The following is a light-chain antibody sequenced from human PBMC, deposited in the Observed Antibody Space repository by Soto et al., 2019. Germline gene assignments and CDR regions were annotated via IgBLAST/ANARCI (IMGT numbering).Light chain of an antibody. Sequence: DIRMTQSPSSLSASVGDRVTITCRASQSIDTHLNWYQQHPGKAPNALIYEASNLQSGVPSRFSGSLSGTDFTLTISGLQPDDPATYYGHQTYSQPDTFGQGTKVEIK. CDR1: QSIDTH. V-gene: IGKV1-39*01. CDR2: EAS. CDR3: HQTYSQPDT. J-gene: IGKJ1*01.